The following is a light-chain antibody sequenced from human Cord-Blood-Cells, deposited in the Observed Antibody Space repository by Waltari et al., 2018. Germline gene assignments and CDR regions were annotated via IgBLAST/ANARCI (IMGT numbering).Light chain of an antibody. CDR2: RNN. CDR3: AAWDDSLSGRV. Sequence: QSVLTQPPSASGTPGQRVTISCSGSSSNIGSNYVYCYQQLQGTAPKLLIYRNNQRPSGVPDRFSGSKSGTSASLAISGLRSEDEADYYCAAWDDSLSGRVFGGGTKLTVL. V-gene: IGLV1-47*01. CDR1: SSNIGSNY. J-gene: IGLJ3*02.